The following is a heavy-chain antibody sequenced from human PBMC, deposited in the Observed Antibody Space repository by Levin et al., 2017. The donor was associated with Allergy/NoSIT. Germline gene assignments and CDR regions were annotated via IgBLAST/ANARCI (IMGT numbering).Heavy chain of an antibody. CDR3: ARVGQWLGEGYYYYYYMDV. J-gene: IGHJ6*03. D-gene: IGHD6-19*01. V-gene: IGHV3-48*01. Sequence: GGSLRLSCAASGFTFSSYSMNWVRQAPGKGLEWVSYISSSSSTIYYADSVKGRFTISRDNAKNSLYLQMNSLRAEDTAVYYCARVGQWLGEGYYYYYYMDVWGKGTTVTVSS. CDR1: GFTFSSYS. CDR2: ISSSSSTI.